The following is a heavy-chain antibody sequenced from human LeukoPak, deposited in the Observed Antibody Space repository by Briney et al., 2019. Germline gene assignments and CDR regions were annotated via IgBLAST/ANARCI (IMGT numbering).Heavy chain of an antibody. CDR3: ARGAAWFGELLIN. CDR1: GFTFSSYS. CDR2: IRSSSSYI. V-gene: IGHV3-21*01. Sequence: PGGSLRLSCAASGFTFSSYSMNWVRQAPGKGLEWVSSIRSSSSYIYYADSVKGRFTISRDNAKNSLYLQMNSLRAEDTAVYYCARGAAWFGELLINWGQGTLVTVSS. J-gene: IGHJ4*02. D-gene: IGHD3-10*01.